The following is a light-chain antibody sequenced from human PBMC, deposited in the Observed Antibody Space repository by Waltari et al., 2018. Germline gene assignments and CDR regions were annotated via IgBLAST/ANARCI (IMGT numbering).Light chain of an antibody. CDR3: SSYTTTSTVL. J-gene: IGLJ2*01. CDR1: SSDVGDDKY. V-gene: IGLV2-14*03. CDR2: EVS. Sequence: QSALTQPASVSGSPGQSIIISCTGTSSDVGDDKYVSWYQQHPGKAPKLMIYEVSKRPSGVSDRSSGSKSGNTASLTISGLQADDEAAYYCSSYTTTSTVLFGGGTELTVL.